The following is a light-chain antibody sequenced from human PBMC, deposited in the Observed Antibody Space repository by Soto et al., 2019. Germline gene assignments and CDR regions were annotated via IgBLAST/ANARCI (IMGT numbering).Light chain of an antibody. CDR2: DTF. CDR3: QQRARWPMP. Sequence: EVVLTQSPATLSMSPGERVTLSCRASQSVSTFVAWYQHKPGQAPRPVLYDTFKRAPGVPDRFSGGGSGTDFSLTISSLEPEDFAVYYCQQRARWPMPFGQGTRLELK. J-gene: IGKJ5*01. CDR1: QSVSTF. V-gene: IGKV3-11*01.